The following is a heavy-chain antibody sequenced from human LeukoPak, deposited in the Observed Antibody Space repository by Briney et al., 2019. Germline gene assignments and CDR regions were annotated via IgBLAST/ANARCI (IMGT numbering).Heavy chain of an antibody. J-gene: IGHJ3*02. V-gene: IGHV3-48*03. CDR3: ATETEYSNYDAFDI. D-gene: IGHD4-11*01. Sequence: PGGSLRLSCAASGFTFTKYEMNWVRQAPGKGLEGISYISGGNNAIYYADSVKGRFTISRDNGKNSLYLHMSSLRSDDTAIYYCATETEYSNYDAFDIWGQGTMVTVSS. CDR1: GFTFTKYE. CDR2: ISGGNNAI.